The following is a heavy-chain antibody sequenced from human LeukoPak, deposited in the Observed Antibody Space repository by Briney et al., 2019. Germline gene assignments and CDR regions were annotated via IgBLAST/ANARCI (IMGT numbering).Heavy chain of an antibody. CDR3: ARQETTVTRNFDY. CDR1: GDTFSSYA. J-gene: IGHJ4*02. V-gene: IGHV1-69*06. Sequence: GASVKVSCKASGDTFSSYAISWVRQAPGQGLEWMGGIIPIFGTANYAQDFQGRATIIADKSTSTAYMELSSLRSEDTAVYYCARQETTVTRNFDYWGQGTLVTVSS. D-gene: IGHD4-17*01. CDR2: IIPIFGTA.